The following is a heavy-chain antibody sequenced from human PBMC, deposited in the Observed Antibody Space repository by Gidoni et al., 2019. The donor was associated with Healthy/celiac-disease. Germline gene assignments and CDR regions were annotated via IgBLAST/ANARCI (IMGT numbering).Heavy chain of an antibody. CDR2: IYYSGST. CDR3: ARMGKHIAASPDY. J-gene: IGHJ4*02. V-gene: IGHV4-59*01. Sequence: QVQLQESGPGLVKPSETLSLTCTVSGGSISSYYWSWIRQPPGKGLEWIGYIYYSGSTNYNPSLKSRVTISVDTSKNQFSLKLSSVTAADTAVYYCARMGKHIAASPDYWGQGTLVTVSS. CDR1: GGSISSYY. D-gene: IGHD6-13*01.